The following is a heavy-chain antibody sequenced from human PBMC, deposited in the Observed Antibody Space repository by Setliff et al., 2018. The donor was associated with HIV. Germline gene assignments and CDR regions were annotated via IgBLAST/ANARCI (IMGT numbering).Heavy chain of an antibody. CDR2: VAVGSGAS. CDR1: GFTFSTSA. J-gene: IGHJ3*02. CDR3: AAGGGSRYSPNAFDI. D-gene: IGHD1-26*01. V-gene: IGHV1-58*01. Sequence: SVKVSCKAFGFTFSTSAVQWVRQSRGEPLEWIGWVAVGSGASNYAQKFQERVTISTDISTSTAYMELSSLRSEDTAPYYCAAGGGSRYSPNAFDIWGRGTVVTVSS.